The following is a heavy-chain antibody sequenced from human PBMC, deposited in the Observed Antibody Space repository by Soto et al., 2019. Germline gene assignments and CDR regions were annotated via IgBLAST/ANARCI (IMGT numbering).Heavy chain of an antibody. Sequence: PGGSLRLSCAASGFTFSSYGMHWVRQAPGKGLEWVAVIWYDGSNKYYADSVKGRFTISRDNSKNTLYLQMNSLRAEDTAVYYCARDRITIFGVAFDYWGQGTLVTVSS. D-gene: IGHD3-3*01. CDR2: IWYDGSNK. V-gene: IGHV3-33*01. CDR1: GFTFSSYG. J-gene: IGHJ4*02. CDR3: ARDRITIFGVAFDY.